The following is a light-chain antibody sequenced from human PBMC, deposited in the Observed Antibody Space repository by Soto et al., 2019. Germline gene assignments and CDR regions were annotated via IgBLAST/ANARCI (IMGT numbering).Light chain of an antibody. CDR2: DAT. J-gene: IGKJ1*01. CDR1: QGIRNY. Sequence: DIQMTQSPSSLSASVGDRVTITCRASQGIRNYLAWFQQKPGEAPKSLIYDATRLQSGASSKFSGSGSGTEFNLTISSLQPEDLATYYCQQYDSYPPTFGQGTKVEI. V-gene: IGKV1-16*02. CDR3: QQYDSYPPT.